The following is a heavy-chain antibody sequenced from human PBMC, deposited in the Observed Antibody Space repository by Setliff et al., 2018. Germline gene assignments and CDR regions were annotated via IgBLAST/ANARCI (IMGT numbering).Heavy chain of an antibody. Sequence: ASVKVSCKVSGYTLTELSMHWVRQAPGKGLEWMGGFDPEDGETIYAQKFQGRVTMIEDTSTDTAYMELSSLRSEDTAVYYCATAADFNYYDSSDSGTHYYYYYMDVWGKGTTVTVSS. CDR1: GYTLTELS. CDR3: ATAADFNYYDSSDSGTHYYYYYMDV. D-gene: IGHD3-22*01. V-gene: IGHV1-24*01. CDR2: FDPEDGET. J-gene: IGHJ6*03.